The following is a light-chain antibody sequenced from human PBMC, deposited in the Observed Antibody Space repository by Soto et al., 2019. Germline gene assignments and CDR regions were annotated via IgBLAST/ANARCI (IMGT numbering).Light chain of an antibody. CDR1: QSVSSNY. CDR3: QQHGSSPTWT. CDR2: GAS. Sequence: ESVLTQSPGTLSLSPGERATLSCRASQSVSSNYLAWYQQKPGQAPRLLIYGASTRATGIPDRFSSSGSGTEFTLTTIRREPQDASVYYCQQHGSSPTWTFGQGTKVEIK. J-gene: IGKJ1*01. V-gene: IGKV3-20*01.